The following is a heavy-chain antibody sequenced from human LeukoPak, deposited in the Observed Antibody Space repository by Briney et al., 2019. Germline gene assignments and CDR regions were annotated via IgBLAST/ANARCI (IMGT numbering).Heavy chain of an antibody. Sequence: SETLSLTCTVSGGSISSYYWSWIRQPPGKGLEWIGYIYRKLGTYYSPSLKSRATISVDRPKNHFSLNLTSVTAADTAVYYCARVVGSGFYLDSWGQGTLVTVSS. CDR2: IYRKLGT. D-gene: IGHD3-22*01. CDR1: GGSISSYY. J-gene: IGHJ4*02. V-gene: IGHV4-59*12. CDR3: ARVVGSGFYLDS.